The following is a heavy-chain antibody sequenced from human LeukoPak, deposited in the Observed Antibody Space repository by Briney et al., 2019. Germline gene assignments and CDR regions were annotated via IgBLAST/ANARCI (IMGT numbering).Heavy chain of an antibody. D-gene: IGHD3-22*01. CDR1: GFTVSSNY. CDR2: IYSGGST. J-gene: IGHJ4*02. Sequence: PGGSLRLSCAASGFTVSSNYMSWVRQAPGKGLEWVSLIYSGGSTYYADSVKGRFTISRDNSKNTLYLQMNKLRAEDTAVYYCARVFYDSSGYYLTTYFDYWGQGTLVTVSS. V-gene: IGHV3-53*01. CDR3: ARVFYDSSGYYLTTYFDY.